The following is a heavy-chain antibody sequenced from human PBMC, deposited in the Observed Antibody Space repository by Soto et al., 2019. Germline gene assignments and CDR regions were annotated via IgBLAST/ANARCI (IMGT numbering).Heavy chain of an antibody. CDR3: ARMDCTATKCSFDY. Sequence: QITLKESGPTLVKPTQTLTLTSTFSGFSLTTGGLGVGWIRQPPGKALEWLALIFWDDDKRYSPSLKSRLSFTKDTSKNQVVLTMTNMDPVDTGTYYCARMDCTATKCSFDYWGQGTLVTVSS. CDR1: GFSLTTGGLG. V-gene: IGHV2-5*02. J-gene: IGHJ4*02. CDR2: IFWDDDK. D-gene: IGHD2-8*01.